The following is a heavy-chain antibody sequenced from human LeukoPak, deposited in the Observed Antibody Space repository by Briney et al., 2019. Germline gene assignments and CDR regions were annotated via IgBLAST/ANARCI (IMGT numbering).Heavy chain of an antibody. D-gene: IGHD3-10*01. V-gene: IGHV4-59*01. Sequence: SETLSLTCAVYGGSFSSYYWSWIRQPPGKGLEWIGYIYYSGSTNYNPSLKSRVTISVDTSKNQFSLKLSSVTAADTAVYYCARVGGLDYYGSGSYDYWGQGTLVTVSS. CDR3: ARVGGLDYYGSGSYDY. CDR1: GGSFSSYY. CDR2: IYYSGST. J-gene: IGHJ4*02.